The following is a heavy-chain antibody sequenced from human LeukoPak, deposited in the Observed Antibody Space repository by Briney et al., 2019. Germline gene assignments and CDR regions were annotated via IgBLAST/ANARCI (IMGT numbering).Heavy chain of an antibody. CDR1: GFTFSSYG. V-gene: IGHV3-30*03. J-gene: IGHJ4*02. D-gene: IGHD3-10*01. CDR3: ATPGFGY. Sequence: PGGSLRLSCAASGFTFSSYGVHWVRQAPGKGLEWVAVISYDGSNKYYADSVKGRFTISRDNSKNTLYLQMNSLRAEDTAVYYCATPGFGYWGQGTLVTVSS. CDR2: ISYDGSNK.